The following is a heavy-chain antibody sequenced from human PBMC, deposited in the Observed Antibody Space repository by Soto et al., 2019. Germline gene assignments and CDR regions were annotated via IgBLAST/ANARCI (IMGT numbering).Heavy chain of an antibody. CDR3: SSSNYDSPIPLYS. CDR1: GGYISSGGYS. V-gene: IGHV4-30-2*01. CDR2: IYHSGST. J-gene: IGHJ4*02. Sequence: QLQLQESGSGLVKPSQTLSLTCAVSGGYISSGGYSWCCLRQPPGKGLEWIGYIYHSGSTYYNPSLKRLVTMSEDRSKIQFSLKLSSVTAADTAVYYCSSSNYDSPIPLYSWGQGTLVTVSS. D-gene: IGHD3-22*01.